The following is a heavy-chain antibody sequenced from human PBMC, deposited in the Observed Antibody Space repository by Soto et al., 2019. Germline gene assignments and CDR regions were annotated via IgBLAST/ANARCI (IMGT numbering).Heavy chain of an antibody. J-gene: IGHJ6*02. CDR3: ARDLRCCGLDV. V-gene: IGHV4-59*01. CDR2: IFYSGSS. D-gene: IGHD3-9*01. Sequence: PSETLSLTCNVSGASMRSYSWTWMRLSPGKGLEWIGGIFYSGSSNLNPSLRSRLSISIDAPKNKFSLMLKSVTAADTAVYYCARDLRCCGLDVWGQGTTVTVSS. CDR1: GASMRSYS.